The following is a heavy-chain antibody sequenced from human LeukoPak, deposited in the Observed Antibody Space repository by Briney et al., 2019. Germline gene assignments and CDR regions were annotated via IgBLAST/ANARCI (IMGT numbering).Heavy chain of an antibody. Sequence: PGGSLRLSCAASGFTFSSYWMSWVRQAPGKGLEWVANIKQDGSEKYYVDSVKGRFTISRDNAKNSLYLQMNSLRAEDTAVYYCARDPNGNYVGAFDFQRWGLGTLVTVSS. CDR3: ARDPNGNYVGAFDFQR. CDR2: IKQDGSEK. V-gene: IGHV3-7*03. CDR1: GFTFSSYW. D-gene: IGHD4-17*01. J-gene: IGHJ1*01.